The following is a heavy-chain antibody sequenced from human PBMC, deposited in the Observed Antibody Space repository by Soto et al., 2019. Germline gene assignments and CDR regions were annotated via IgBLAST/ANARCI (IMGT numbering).Heavy chain of an antibody. V-gene: IGHV4-34*01. CDR1: GVSFSGYY. J-gene: IGHJ4*02. D-gene: IGHD2-21*01. Sequence: SETLSLTCAVYGVSFSGYYWSWIRQPPGRGLEWIGEIDHTGNTNYNPSLKSRIAISVDTSNNLLSLHLRSVTAADTAVYYCAGGTYGGPKGGDYWGQGTLVTVSS. CDR3: AGGTYGGPKGGDY. CDR2: IDHTGNT.